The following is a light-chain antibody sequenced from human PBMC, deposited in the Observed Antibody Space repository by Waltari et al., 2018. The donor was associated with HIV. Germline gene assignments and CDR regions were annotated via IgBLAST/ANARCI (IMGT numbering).Light chain of an antibody. CDR3: AAWDSSLSVVV. CDR2: RNN. CDR1: SNNVGNQG. Sequence: QAGLPQPPSVSTGLRPTATLTCTGNSNNVGNQGAAWLQQHQGHPPKLLSYRNNNRPSGISERFSASRSGNTASLTITGLQPEDEADYYCAAWDSSLSVVVFGGGTKLTVL. V-gene: IGLV10-54*01. J-gene: IGLJ2*01.